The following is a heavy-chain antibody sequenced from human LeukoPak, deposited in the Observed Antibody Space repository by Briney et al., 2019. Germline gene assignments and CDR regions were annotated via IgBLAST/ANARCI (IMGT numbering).Heavy chain of an antibody. Sequence: GSLRLSCAASGFTFSSYSMNWVRQAPGKGLEWVSYISGSSSTIHYADSVKGRFTISRDNAKNSLHLQMNSLRDEDTAVYYCARDPGNFDYWGRGTLVTVSS. CDR2: ISGSSSTI. V-gene: IGHV3-48*02. J-gene: IGHJ4*02. D-gene: IGHD6-13*01. CDR3: ARDPGNFDY. CDR1: GFTFSSYS.